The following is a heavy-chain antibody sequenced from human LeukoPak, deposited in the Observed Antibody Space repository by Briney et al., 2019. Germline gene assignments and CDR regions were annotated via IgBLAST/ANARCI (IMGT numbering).Heavy chain of an antibody. CDR3: ARLGTVRGVISYFDY. J-gene: IGHJ4*02. Sequence: PSETLSLTCAVSGGSISSSNWWSWVRQPPGKGLEWIGEIYHSGSTNYNPSLKSRVTISVDKSKNQFSLKLSSVTAADTAVYYCARLGTVRGVISYFDYWGQGTLVTISS. CDR2: IYHSGST. D-gene: IGHD3-10*01. V-gene: IGHV4-4*02. CDR1: GGSISSSNW.